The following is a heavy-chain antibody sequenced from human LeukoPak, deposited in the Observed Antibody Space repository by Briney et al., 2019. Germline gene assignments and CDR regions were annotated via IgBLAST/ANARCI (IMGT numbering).Heavy chain of an antibody. J-gene: IGHJ4*02. CDR2: IYYSGST. CDR1: GGSISSYY. Sequence: SETLSLTCTVSGGSISSYYWSWIRQPPGKGLEWIGYIYYSGSTNYNPSLKGRVTISVDTSKNQFSLKLSSVTAADTAVYYCARINGYNWDYWGQGTLVTVSS. CDR3: ARINGYNWDY. D-gene: IGHD5-24*01. V-gene: IGHV4-59*08.